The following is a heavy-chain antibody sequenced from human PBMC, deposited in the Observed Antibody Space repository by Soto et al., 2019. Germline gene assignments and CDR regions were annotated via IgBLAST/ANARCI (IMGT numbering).Heavy chain of an antibody. J-gene: IGHJ5*02. D-gene: IGHD3-9*01. CDR3: ARVDYDIFTGYLGPHWFDP. CDR2: IYYSGST. CDR1: GGSISSGGYY. V-gene: IGHV4-31*02. Sequence: SLTCTVSGGSISSGGYYWSWIRQHPGKGLEWIGYIYYSGSTYYNPSLKSRVTISVDTSKNHFSLKLSSVTAADTAVYYCARVDYDIFTGYLGPHWFDPWGQGTLVTVSS.